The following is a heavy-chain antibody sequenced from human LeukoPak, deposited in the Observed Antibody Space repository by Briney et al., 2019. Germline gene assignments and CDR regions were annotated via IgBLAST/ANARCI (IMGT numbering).Heavy chain of an antibody. V-gene: IGHV4-59*01. CDR3: ARDLGVY. J-gene: IGHJ4*02. CDR2: IYYSGST. Sequence: ASETLSLTCTVSGGSISSYYWSWIRQPPGKGLEWIGYIYYSGSTNYNPSLKSRVTISVDTSKNQFSLKLSSVTAADTAVYYCARDLGVYWGQGTLVTVSS. D-gene: IGHD7-27*01. CDR1: GGSISSYY.